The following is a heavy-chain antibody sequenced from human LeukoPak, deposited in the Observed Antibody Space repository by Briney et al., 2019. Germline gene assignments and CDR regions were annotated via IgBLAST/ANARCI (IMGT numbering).Heavy chain of an antibody. CDR1: GVTFSSYE. J-gene: IGHJ4*02. D-gene: IGHD6-19*01. V-gene: IGHV3-48*03. CDR2: ISSSGGTI. CDR3: ASRLYTSGWYEGY. Sequence: PSGGSLRLSCAASGVTFSSYEMNWVRQAPGKGLEWVSYISSSGGTIYYADSVKGRFTISRDNAKNSLYLQMNSLRAEDTAVYNCASRLYTSGWYEGYWGQGTMVTVSS.